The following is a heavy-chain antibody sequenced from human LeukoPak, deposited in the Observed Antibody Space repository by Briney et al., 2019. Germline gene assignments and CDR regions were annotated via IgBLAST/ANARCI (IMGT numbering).Heavy chain of an antibody. J-gene: IGHJ4*02. D-gene: IGHD1-7*01. CDR2: IYYSGST. CDR3: ARGGYNWNYRDFDY. Sequence: SETLSLTCTVSGGSISSGGYYWSWIRQHPGKGLEWIGYIYYSGSTYYNPSLKSRVTISVDTSKNQFSLKLSSVTAANTAVYYCARGGYNWNYRDFDYWGQGTLVTVSS. V-gene: IGHV4-31*03. CDR1: GGSISSGGYY.